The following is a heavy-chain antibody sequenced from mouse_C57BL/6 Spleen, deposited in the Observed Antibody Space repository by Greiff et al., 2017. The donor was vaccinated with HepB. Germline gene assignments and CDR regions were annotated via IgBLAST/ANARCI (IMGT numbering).Heavy chain of an antibody. CDR2: IYPSDSET. J-gene: IGHJ2*01. CDR1: GYTFTSYW. CDR3: ARSYDYEGFDY. D-gene: IGHD2-4*01. V-gene: IGHV1-61*01. Sequence: QVHVKQPGAELVRPGSSVKLSCKASGYTFTSYWMDWVKQRPGQGLEWIGNIYPSDSETHYNQKFKDKATLTVDKSSSTAYMQLSSLTSEDSAVYYCARSYDYEGFDYWGQGTTLTVSS.